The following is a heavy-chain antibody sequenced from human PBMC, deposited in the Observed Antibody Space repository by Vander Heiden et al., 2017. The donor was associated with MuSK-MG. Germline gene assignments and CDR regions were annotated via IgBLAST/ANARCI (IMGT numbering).Heavy chain of an antibody. Sequence: QVQLQQWGAGLLKPSETLSLTCAVHGGSFSGYYWSWIRQPPGKGLEWIGEINHSGSTNYNPALKSRVTISVDTSKNQCSLKLRSVTAADTAVYCCARGGSFNSWYDPRGQGTLVTVAS. J-gene: IGHJ5*02. CDR2: INHSGST. CDR3: ARGGSFNSWYDP. V-gene: IGHV4-34*01. CDR1: GGSFSGYY. D-gene: IGHD1-26*01.